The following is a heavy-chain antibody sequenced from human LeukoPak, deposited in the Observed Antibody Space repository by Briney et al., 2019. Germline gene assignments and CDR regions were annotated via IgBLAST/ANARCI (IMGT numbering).Heavy chain of an antibody. CDR1: GFTFSDHH. V-gene: IGHV3-72*01. CDR3: CRNNWGYFDY. D-gene: IGHD7-27*01. J-gene: IGHJ4*02. Sequence: AGGSLRLSCAASGFTFSDHHIEWVRQAPGKGLEWVGRSGNKDNSYTTEYAASVKGRFTISRDNSKNSLYLQMNSLKTEDTAVYYCCRNNWGYFDYWGQGTLVTVSS. CDR2: SGNKDNSYTT.